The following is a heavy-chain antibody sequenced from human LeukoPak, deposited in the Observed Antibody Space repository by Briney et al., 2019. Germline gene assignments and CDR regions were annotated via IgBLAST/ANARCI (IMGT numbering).Heavy chain of an antibody. Sequence: SETLSLTCTVSLGSISSSRYYWGWIRQPPGKGLEWIGSIYYSESPYYNPSLRSRVTISVDTSKNQFSLKLSSVTAADTAVYYCARFLYRYYFDYWGQGTLVTVSS. J-gene: IGHJ4*02. CDR1: LGSISSSRYY. D-gene: IGHD2-2*02. V-gene: IGHV4-39*01. CDR2: IYYSESP. CDR3: ARFLYRYYFDY.